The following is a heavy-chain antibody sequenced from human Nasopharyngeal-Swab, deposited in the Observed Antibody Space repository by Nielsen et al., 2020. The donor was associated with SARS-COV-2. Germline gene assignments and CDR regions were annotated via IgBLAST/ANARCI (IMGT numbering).Heavy chain of an antibody. V-gene: IGHV4-59*13. J-gene: IGHJ3*02. CDR1: GGSISSYY. CDR2: IYYSGST. CDR3: AREGDAFDI. Sequence: SKTLSLTCTVFGGSISSYYWSWIRQPPGKGLEWIGYIYYSGSTNYNPSLKSRVTISADTSKNQFSLKLSSVTAADTAVYYCAREGDAFDIWGQGTMVTVSS.